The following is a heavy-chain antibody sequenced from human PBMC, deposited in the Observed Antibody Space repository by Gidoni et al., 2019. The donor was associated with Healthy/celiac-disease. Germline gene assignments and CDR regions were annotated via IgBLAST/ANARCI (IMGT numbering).Heavy chain of an antibody. D-gene: IGHD1-26*01. CDR3: AREEWELLVCY. CDR2: IKQDGSEK. Sequence: EVQLVESGGGLVQPGGSLSLSCAASGFTFSSYWMSWVRQAPGKGLEWVANIKQDGSEKYYVDAVKGRFTISRDNAKNSLYLQMNSLRAEDTAVYYCAREEWELLVCYWGQGTLVTVSS. CDR1: GFTFSSYW. J-gene: IGHJ4*02. V-gene: IGHV3-7*03.